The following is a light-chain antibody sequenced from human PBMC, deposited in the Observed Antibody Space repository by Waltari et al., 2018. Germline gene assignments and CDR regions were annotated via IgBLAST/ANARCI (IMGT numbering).Light chain of an antibody. Sequence: QSALTQPRPVSGPPGPHVTISCTGTSSDICGYTYVSWYQQHPGKAPKLIIYDVTKRPSGVPDRFSASKSGNTASLTIAGLQADDEADYYCYSYADTFTWVFGGGTKLTVL. CDR1: SSDICGYTY. J-gene: IGLJ3*02. V-gene: IGLV2-11*02. CDR3: YSYADTFTWV. CDR2: DVT.